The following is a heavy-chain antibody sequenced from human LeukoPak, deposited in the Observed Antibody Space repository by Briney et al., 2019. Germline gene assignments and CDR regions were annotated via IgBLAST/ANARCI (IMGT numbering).Heavy chain of an antibody. CDR2: IYSGGST. CDR1: GFTVSSNY. V-gene: IGHV3-53*01. CDR3: ARENVPYYYGMDV. D-gene: IGHD1-1*01. Sequence: PGGSLRLSCAASGFTVSSNYMSWVRQAPGKGLEWVSVIYSGGSTYYADSVKGRFTISRDNSKNTLYLQMNSLRAEDTAVYYCARENVPYYYGMDVWGQGTTVTVSS. J-gene: IGHJ6*02.